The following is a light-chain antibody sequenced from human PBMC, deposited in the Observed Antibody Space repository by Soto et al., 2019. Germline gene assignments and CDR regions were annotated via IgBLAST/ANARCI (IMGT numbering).Light chain of an antibody. CDR1: SGSVSTTYY. J-gene: IGLJ3*02. V-gene: IGLV8-61*01. Sequence: QTVVTQEPSFSVSPGGTVTLTCGLNSGSVSTTYYPSWYQQTPGQAPRTLIYSTNTRSSGVPDRFSGSILGNKAALTITGARADDEAHYYCVLYMGSGIWVFGGGTQLTVL. CDR2: STN. CDR3: VLYMGSGIWV.